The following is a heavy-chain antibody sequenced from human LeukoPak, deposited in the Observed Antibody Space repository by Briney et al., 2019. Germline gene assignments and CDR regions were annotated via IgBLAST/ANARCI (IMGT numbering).Heavy chain of an antibody. CDR3: ARDPTVVVVPAAILPTTYYYGMDV. CDR1: GYTFTSYG. J-gene: IGHJ6*02. V-gene: IGHV1-46*01. Sequence: ASVKVYCKASGYTFTSYGISWVRQAPGQGLEWMGIINPSGGSTSYAQKFQGRVTMTRDTSTSTVYMELSSLRSEDTAVYYCARDPTVVVVPAAILPTTYYYGMDVWGQGTTVTVSS. CDR2: INPSGGST. D-gene: IGHD2-2*01.